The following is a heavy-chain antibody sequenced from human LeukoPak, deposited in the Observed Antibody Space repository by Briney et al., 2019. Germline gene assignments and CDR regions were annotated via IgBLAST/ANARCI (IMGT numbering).Heavy chain of an antibody. CDR1: GYTFTGYY. Sequence: ASVKVSCKASGYTFTGYYMHWVRQAPGQGLEWMGWINPNSGGTNYAQKFQGRVTMTRDTSISTAYMELSRLRSDDTAVYYCARFSRAVAGTVWFDPWGQGTLVTVSS. CDR2: INPNSGGT. D-gene: IGHD6-19*01. V-gene: IGHV1-2*02. CDR3: ARFSRAVAGTVWFDP. J-gene: IGHJ5*02.